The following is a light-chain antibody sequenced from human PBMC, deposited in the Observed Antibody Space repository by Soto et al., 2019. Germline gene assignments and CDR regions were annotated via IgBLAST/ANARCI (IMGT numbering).Light chain of an antibody. CDR2: TAS. V-gene: IGKV3-15*01. J-gene: IGKJ5*01. Sequence: EIVMTQSPATLSASPGERVTLSCRASQSISIYLAWYQQKPGQSPTLLIHTASTRATGVPPRFSGSGSGTDFTLTISSLQSEDFAVYYCQQYHDWVGFDQGTRLEIK. CDR3: QQYHDWVG. CDR1: QSISIY.